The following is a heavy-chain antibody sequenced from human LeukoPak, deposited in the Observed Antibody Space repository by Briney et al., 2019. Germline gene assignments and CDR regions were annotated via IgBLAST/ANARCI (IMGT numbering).Heavy chain of an antibody. CDR1: GFTFSDYY. Sequence: PGGSLRLSCAASGFTFSDYYMSWIRQAPGKGLEGVSYISSSGSTIYYADSVKGRFTISRDNAKNSLYLQMNSLRAEDTAVYYCARPTSYYYDSSGYGHWGQGTLVTVSS. D-gene: IGHD3-22*01. V-gene: IGHV3-11*01. CDR2: ISSSGSTI. CDR3: ARPTSYYYDSSGYGH. J-gene: IGHJ4*02.